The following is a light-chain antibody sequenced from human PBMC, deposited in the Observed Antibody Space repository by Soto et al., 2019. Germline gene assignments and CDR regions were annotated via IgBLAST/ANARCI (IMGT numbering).Light chain of an antibody. CDR2: RNY. V-gene: IGLV1-47*01. J-gene: IGLJ2*01. Sequence: QSVLTQPPSASGTPGQRVTISCSGSSSNIGSNYVYWYRQLPGTAPKLLIYRNYQRASGVPDRFSGPKSGTSASLAISGLRSEDEADYYCAAWDDSLSGRVVFGGGTKLTVL. CDR1: SSNIGSNY. CDR3: AAWDDSLSGRVV.